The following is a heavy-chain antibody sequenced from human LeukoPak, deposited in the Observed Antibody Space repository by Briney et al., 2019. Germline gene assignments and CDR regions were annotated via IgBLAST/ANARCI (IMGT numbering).Heavy chain of an antibody. CDR1: GDSVSNDRYY. V-gene: IGHV4-61*01. CDR3: ARYNWNTWFDP. J-gene: IGHJ5*02. Sequence: SETLSLTCTVSGDSVSNDRYYWTWIRQSPGKGLEWIAYIRYSGHTNYNPSLDTRVTISLDASKNQLSLRLYSVTAADTAMYYCARYNWNTWFDPWGQGALVAVSS. D-gene: IGHD1-1*01. CDR2: IRYSGHT.